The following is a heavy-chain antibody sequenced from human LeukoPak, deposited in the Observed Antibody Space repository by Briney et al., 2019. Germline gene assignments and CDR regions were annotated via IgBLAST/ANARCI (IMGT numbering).Heavy chain of an antibody. V-gene: IGHV3-15*04. D-gene: IGHD3-16*01. CDR1: GFPFSDAW. J-gene: IGHJ4*02. Sequence: GGSLRLSCAASGFPFSDAWMSWVRQAPGKGLEWVGRIESKTDSGTTEYAAPVKGRFTISRDDSKNTLYLQRNSLKTEDTAVYYCTRDEGDDYFDNWGQGTLVTVSS. CDR3: TRDEGDDYFDN. CDR2: IESKTDSGTT.